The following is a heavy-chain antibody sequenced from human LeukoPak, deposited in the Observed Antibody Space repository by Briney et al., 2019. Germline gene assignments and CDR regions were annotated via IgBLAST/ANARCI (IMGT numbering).Heavy chain of an antibody. CDR1: GGSISSSSYC. V-gene: IGHV4-39*07. CDR3: ARGGAGRHIVVVVAATHNRGYFDY. CDR2: INHSGST. J-gene: IGHJ4*02. D-gene: IGHD2-15*01. Sequence: PSETLSLTCTVSGGSISSSSYCWSWIRQPPGKGLEWIGEINHSGSTNYNPSLKSRVTISVDTSKNQFSLKLSSVTAADTAVYYCARGGAGRHIVVVVAATHNRGYFDYWGQGTLVTVSS.